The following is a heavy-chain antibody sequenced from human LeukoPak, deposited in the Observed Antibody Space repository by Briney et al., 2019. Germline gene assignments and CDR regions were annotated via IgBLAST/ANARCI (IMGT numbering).Heavy chain of an antibody. J-gene: IGHJ3*02. CDR3: TSPWYYDSSGPI. D-gene: IGHD3-22*01. V-gene: IGHV3-73*01. CDR2: IRSKANSYAT. CDR1: GFTFSGSA. Sequence: GGSLRLSCAASGFTFSGSAMHWVRQASGKGLEWVGRIRSKANSYATAYAESVKGRFTISRDDSKNTAYLQMNSLKTEDTAVYYCTSPWYYDSSGPIWGQGTMVTVSS.